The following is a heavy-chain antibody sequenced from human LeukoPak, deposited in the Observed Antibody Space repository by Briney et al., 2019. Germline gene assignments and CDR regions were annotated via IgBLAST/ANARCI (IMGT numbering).Heavy chain of an antibody. D-gene: IGHD2-2*02. CDR2: IKQDGSEK. J-gene: IGHJ5*02. Sequence: GGSLRLSCAASGFAFSSYWMSWVRQAPGKGLEWAANIKQDGSEKYYVDSVKGRFTISRDNAKNSLYLQMNSLRAEDTAVYYCATYIVVVPAAIGWFDPWGQGTLVTVSS. CDR1: GFAFSSYW. CDR3: ATYIVVVPAAIGWFDP. V-gene: IGHV3-7*01.